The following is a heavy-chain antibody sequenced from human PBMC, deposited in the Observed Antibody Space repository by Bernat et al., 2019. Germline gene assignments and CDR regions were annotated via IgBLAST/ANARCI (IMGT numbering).Heavy chain of an antibody. D-gene: IGHD4-4*01. CDR3: VRDPNAYGNQHMLFY. CDR2: ISYDGSNK. Sequence: QVQLVESGGGVVQPGRSLRLSCAASGFTFSTYAMHWVRQAPGKGLEWVALISYDGSNKYYADSVKGRFTVSRDNSKNTLYLQMNSLRSEDKAVYYCVRDPNAYGNQHMLFYWGQGTRGTVSS. J-gene: IGHJ4*02. V-gene: IGHV3-30*01. CDR1: GFTFSTYA.